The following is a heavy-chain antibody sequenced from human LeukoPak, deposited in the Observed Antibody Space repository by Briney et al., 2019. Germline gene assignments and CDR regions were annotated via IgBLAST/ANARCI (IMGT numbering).Heavy chain of an antibody. D-gene: IGHD7-27*01. CDR2: INHSGST. CDR3: ARLALSLTGVSGIDY. CDR1: GGSFSGYY. V-gene: IGHV4-34*01. J-gene: IGHJ4*02. Sequence: PSETLSLTCAVYGGSFSGYYWSWIRQPPGKGLEWIGEINHSGSTNYNPSLKSRVTISVDTSKNQFSLKLSSVTAADTAVYYCARLALSLTGVSGIDYWGQGTLVTVSS.